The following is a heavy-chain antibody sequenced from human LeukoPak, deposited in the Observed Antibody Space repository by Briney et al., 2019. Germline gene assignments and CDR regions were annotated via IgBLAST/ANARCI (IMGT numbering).Heavy chain of an antibody. Sequence: GGSLRLSCAASGFTFDDYGMSWVRQAPGKGLEWVSGINWSGRSTGYAESVKGRFTISRDNAKNSLYLQMNSLRAEDTAVYYCARGLNDALDYWGQGTLVTVSS. V-gene: IGHV3-20*04. J-gene: IGHJ4*02. D-gene: IGHD1-1*01. CDR3: ARGLNDALDY. CDR1: GFTFDDYG. CDR2: INWSGRST.